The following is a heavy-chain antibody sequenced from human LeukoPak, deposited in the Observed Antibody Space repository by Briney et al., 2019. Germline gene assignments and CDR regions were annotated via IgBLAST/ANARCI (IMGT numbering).Heavy chain of an antibody. CDR1: GGSISSYY. CDR3: AGSSGWYIWLDP. D-gene: IGHD6-19*01. V-gene: IGHV4-59*01. J-gene: IGHJ5*02. Sequence: SETLSLTCTVSGGSISSYYWSWIRQPPGKGLEWIGYIYYSGSTNYNPSLKSRVTISVDTSKNQFSLKLSSVTAADTAVYYCAGSSGWYIWLDPWGQGTLVTVSS. CDR2: IYYSGST.